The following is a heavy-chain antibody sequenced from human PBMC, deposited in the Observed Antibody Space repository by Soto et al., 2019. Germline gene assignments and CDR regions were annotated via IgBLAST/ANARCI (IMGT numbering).Heavy chain of an antibody. CDR2: INAGNGNT. CDR3: ARDQGYDFWSGYREYYYYGMDV. V-gene: IGHV1-3*01. J-gene: IGHJ6*02. CDR1: GYTFTSYA. D-gene: IGHD3-3*01. Sequence: QVQLVQSGAEVKKPGASVKVSCKASGYTFTSYAMHWVRQAPGQRLEWMGWINAGNGNTKYSQKFQGRVTITRDTSASKAYMELSSLRSEDTAVYYCARDQGYDFWSGYREYYYYGMDVWGQGTTVTVSS.